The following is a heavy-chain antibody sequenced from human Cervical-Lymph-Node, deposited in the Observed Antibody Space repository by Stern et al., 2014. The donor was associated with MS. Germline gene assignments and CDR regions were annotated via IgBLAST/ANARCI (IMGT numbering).Heavy chain of an antibody. D-gene: IGHD3-3*01. CDR3: ARDYYDFWSGSVYYFDY. V-gene: IGHV1-18*01. CDR1: GYTFTSYG. CDR2: ISAYNGNT. Sequence: QVQLVQSGAEVKKPGASVKVSCKASGYTFTSYGISWVRQAPGKGLEWMGWISAYNGNTNYAQKLQGRVTMTTDTSTSTAYMELRSLRSDDTAVYYCARDYYDFWSGSVYYFDYWGQGTLVTVSS. J-gene: IGHJ4*02.